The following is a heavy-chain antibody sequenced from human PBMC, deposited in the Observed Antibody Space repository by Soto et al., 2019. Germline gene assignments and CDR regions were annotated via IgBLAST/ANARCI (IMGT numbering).Heavy chain of an antibody. J-gene: IGHJ3*02. CDR2: MFSTGNT. V-gene: IGHV4-39*01. D-gene: IGHD3-10*01. CDR3: ARNRLMRGAFDAFDI. Sequence: SETLSLTCTVSRGSISSSYYYWGWIRQPPGKGLEWIGSMFSTGNTFYNPSLKSRVTISVDTSKNQLSLKLTSVTAADTAVYYCARNRLMRGAFDAFDIWGQGTMVTVSS. CDR1: RGSISSSYYY.